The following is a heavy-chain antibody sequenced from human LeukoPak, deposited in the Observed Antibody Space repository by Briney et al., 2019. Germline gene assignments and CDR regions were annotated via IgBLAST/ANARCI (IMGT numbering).Heavy chain of an antibody. CDR2: IIPILGTA. Sequence: GASVKVSCKASGGTFSSYAISWVRQAPGQGLEWMGRIIPILGTANYAQKFQGRVTITADKSTSTAYMELSSLRSEDTAVYYCARAPWDYGGNDPRFDYWGQGTLVTVSS. V-gene: IGHV1-69*04. J-gene: IGHJ4*02. CDR1: GGTFSSYA. D-gene: IGHD4-23*01. CDR3: ARAPWDYGGNDPRFDY.